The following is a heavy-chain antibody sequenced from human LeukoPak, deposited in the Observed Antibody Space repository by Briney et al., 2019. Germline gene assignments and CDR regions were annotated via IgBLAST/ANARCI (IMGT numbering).Heavy chain of an antibody. CDR3: TRRVSATRWFDP. V-gene: IGHV3-74*01. J-gene: IGHJ5*02. CDR2: INSDGSTT. CDR1: GFTLSGYW. D-gene: IGHD2-15*01. Sequence: GGSLRLSCAASGFTLSGYWMHWVRQAAGKGLVWVSRINSDGSTTNYADSVKGRFTISRDNAENTMYLQMNSLRVEDTAVYYCTRRVSATRWFDPWGQGTLVTVSS.